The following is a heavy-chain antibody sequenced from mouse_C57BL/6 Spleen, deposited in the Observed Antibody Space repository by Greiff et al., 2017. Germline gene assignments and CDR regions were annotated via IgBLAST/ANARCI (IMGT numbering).Heavy chain of an antibody. CDR1: GYTFTSYW. CDR3: ARWGGYYVWFAD. CDR2: IYPGSGST. J-gene: IGHJ3*01. D-gene: IGHD2-3*01. Sequence: QVQLQQPGAELVKPGASVKMSCKASGYTFTSYWITWVKQRPGQGLEWIGDIYPGSGSTNYNEKFKSKATLTVDTSSSTAYMQLSSLTSEDSAVYYCARWGGYYVWFADWGQGTLVTVSA. V-gene: IGHV1-55*01.